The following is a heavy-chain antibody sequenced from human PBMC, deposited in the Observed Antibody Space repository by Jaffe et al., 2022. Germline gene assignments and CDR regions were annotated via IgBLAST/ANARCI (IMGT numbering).Heavy chain of an antibody. D-gene: IGHD3-10*01. Sequence: QVQLVQSGAEVKKPGASVKVSCKASGYTFTSYGISWVRQAPGQGLEWMGWISAYNGNTNYAQKLQGRVTMTTDTSTSTAYMELRSLRSDDTAVYYCAKVEGSGSSSYYYYMDVWGKGTTVTVSS. CDR1: GYTFTSYG. CDR2: ISAYNGNT. J-gene: IGHJ6*03. CDR3: AKVEGSGSSSYYYYMDV. V-gene: IGHV1-18*01.